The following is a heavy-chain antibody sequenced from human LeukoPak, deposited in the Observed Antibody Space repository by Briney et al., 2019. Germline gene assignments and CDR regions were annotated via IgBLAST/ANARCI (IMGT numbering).Heavy chain of an antibody. D-gene: IGHD3-9*01. J-gene: IGHJ6*02. CDR2: IYIDGIT. V-gene: IGHV4-59*05. CDR1: GGSISSYY. CDR3: ARLFTRAWEYRYGMDV. Sequence: SETLSLTCTVSGGSISSYYWSWIRQPAGKGLEWIGSIYIDGITHYNSSLQSRVTLSIDTSKNQFSLKLTSVTAADTAVFYCARLFTRAWEYRYGMDVWGQGTAVTVSS.